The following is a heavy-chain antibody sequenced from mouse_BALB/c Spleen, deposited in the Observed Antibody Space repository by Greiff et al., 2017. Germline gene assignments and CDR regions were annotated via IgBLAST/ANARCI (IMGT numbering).Heavy chain of an antibody. CDR3: AKEGEAY. J-gene: IGHJ3*01. CDR1: GFTFSDYY. V-gene: IGHV5-4*02. Sequence: EVKLVESGGGLVKPGGSLKLSCAASGFTFSDYYMYWVRQTPEKRLEWVATISDGGSYTYYPDSVKRRFTISRDNANNNLYLQMSSLKSEDTAMYYCAKEGEAYWGQGTLVTVSA. CDR2: ISDGGSYT.